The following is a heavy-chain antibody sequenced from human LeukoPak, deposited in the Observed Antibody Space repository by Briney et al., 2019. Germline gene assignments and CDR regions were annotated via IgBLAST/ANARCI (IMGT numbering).Heavy chain of an antibody. J-gene: IGHJ4*02. D-gene: IGHD3-3*01. V-gene: IGHV3-21*01. CDR3: AREDRDFWSGYNAEYFDY. CDR1: GFTFSSYS. Sequence: GGSLRLSCAASGFTFSSYSMNWVRQAPGKGLEWVSSISSSSSYIYYADSVKGRFTISRDNAKNSLYLQMNGLRAEDTAVYYCAREDRDFWSGYNAEYFDYWGQGTLVTVSS. CDR2: ISSSSSYI.